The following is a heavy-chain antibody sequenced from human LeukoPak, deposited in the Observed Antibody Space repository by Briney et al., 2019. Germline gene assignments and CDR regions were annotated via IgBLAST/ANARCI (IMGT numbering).Heavy chain of an antibody. CDR2: ISGSGDST. J-gene: IGHJ4*02. D-gene: IGHD4-17*01. V-gene: IGHV3-23*01. CDR3: ARDHGDYDY. Sequence: PGGSLRLSCAASGFTFSNYAMRWVRQAPGKGLEWVSGISGSGDSTYYADSVKGRFTISRDNSKNTLYLQMNSLRAEDTAVYYCARDHGDYDYWGQGTLVTVSS. CDR1: GFTFSNYA.